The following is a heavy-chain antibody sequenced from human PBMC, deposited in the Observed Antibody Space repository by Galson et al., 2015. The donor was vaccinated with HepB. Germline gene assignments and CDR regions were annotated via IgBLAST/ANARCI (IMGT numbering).Heavy chain of an antibody. Sequence: SVKVSCKASGYTFTGYYMHWVRQAPGQGLEWMGWINPNSGGTNYAQKFQGWVTMTRDTSISTAYMELSSLRSEDTAVYYCGHSGAMVRGVMGDWGQGTLVTVSS. D-gene: IGHD3-10*01. J-gene: IGHJ4*02. CDR1: GYTFTGYY. CDR3: GHSGAMVRGVMGD. V-gene: IGHV1-2*04. CDR2: INPNSGGT.